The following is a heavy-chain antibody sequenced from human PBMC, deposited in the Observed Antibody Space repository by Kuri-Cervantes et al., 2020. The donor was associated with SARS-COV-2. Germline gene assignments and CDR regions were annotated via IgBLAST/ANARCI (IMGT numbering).Heavy chain of an antibody. CDR2: IKGDGSET. CDR1: GFTFSNYW. J-gene: IGHJ4*02. CDR3: ARDGHHWNFDY. D-gene: IGHD1-1*01. Sequence: GESLKISCTASGFTFSNYWMHWFRQAPGKGLVWLSRIKGDGSETIYADSVKGRFTISRDNAKNTLHLQMSSLRADDTAVYYCARDGHHWNFDYWGPGTLVTVSS. V-gene: IGHV3-74*01.